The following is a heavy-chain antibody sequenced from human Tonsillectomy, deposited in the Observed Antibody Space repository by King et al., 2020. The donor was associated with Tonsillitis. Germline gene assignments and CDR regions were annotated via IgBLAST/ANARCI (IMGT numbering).Heavy chain of an antibody. D-gene: IGHD3-22*01. Sequence: TLKESGPALVKPTQTLTLTCTFSGFSLSTSGMRVSWIRQPPGKALEWLARIDWDDDKFYSTSLKTRLTISKDTSKNQVVLTMTNMDPVDTATYYCARSQHYYDSSGYYRDFDYWGQGTLVTVSS. V-gene: IGHV2-70*04. CDR1: GFSLSTSGMR. J-gene: IGHJ4*02. CDR3: ARSQHYYDSSGYYRDFDY. CDR2: IDWDDDK.